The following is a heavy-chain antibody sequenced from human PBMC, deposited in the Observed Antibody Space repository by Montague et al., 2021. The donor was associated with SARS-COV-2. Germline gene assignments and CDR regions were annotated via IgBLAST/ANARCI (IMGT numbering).Heavy chain of an antibody. CDR1: GGSNSTTSYY. V-gene: IGHV4-39*07. CDR2: IFYSGTT. CDR3: ASDFKYSYAMDV. Sequence: SETLSLTCTVSGGSNSTTSYYWGWIRQPPGKGLEWIASIFYSGTTYYNPSLRSRVTISVQTSKNQFSLTVASVTAADTAIYYCASDFKYSYAMDVWGQGTTVIVSS. J-gene: IGHJ6*02.